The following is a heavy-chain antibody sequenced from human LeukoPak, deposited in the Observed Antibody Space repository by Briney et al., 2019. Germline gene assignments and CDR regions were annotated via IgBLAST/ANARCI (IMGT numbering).Heavy chain of an antibody. CDR3: ARGGYRYAVDY. CDR2: IVPDSGGT. J-gene: IGHJ4*02. D-gene: IGHD5-18*01. CDR1: GGTFSSYA. Sequence: ASVKVSRKSSGGTFSSYAIRWVRQAPGEGLEWMGKIVPDSGGTYYAQKFQGRVAMTRDTSISTAYMELSGLTSDGTAVYYWARGGYRYAVDYWGQGTRVTVSS. V-gene: IGHV1-2*02.